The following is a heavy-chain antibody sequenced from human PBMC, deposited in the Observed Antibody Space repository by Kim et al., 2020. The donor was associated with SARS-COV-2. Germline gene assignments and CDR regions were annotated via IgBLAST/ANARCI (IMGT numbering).Heavy chain of an antibody. V-gene: IGHV3-23*01. J-gene: IGHJ6*03. D-gene: IGHD3-10*01. CDR1: GFTFSSYA. CDR3: AKDVISMIRGRLDV. CDR2: ISGRGEST. Sequence: GGSLRLSCATSGFTFSSYAMNWVRQAQGKGLEWVSGISGRGESTFYADSVKGRFTVSSDNSKNTLYVHMNSLRVEDTAVYYCAKDVISMIRGRLDVWGKG.